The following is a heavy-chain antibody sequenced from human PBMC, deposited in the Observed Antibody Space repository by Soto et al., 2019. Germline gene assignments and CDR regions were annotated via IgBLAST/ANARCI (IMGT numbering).Heavy chain of an antibody. D-gene: IGHD3-3*01. CDR1: GGSISSGDYY. J-gene: IGHJ6*02. CDR3: ARDEGAFWSGWGDYYYGMDV. Sequence: QVQLQESGPGLVKPSQTLSLTCTVSGGSISSGDYYWSWIRQPPGKGLEWIGYIYYSGSTYYNPSLKSRVTVAVDTAKKLFSRKLSCVTAADTAVYYCARDEGAFWSGWGDYYYGMDVWGQGTTVTVSS. V-gene: IGHV4-30-4*01. CDR2: IYYSGST.